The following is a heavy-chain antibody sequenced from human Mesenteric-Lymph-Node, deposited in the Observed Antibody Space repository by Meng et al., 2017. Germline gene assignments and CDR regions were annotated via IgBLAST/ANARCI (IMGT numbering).Heavy chain of an antibody. CDR2: LDWDDDK. CDR3: ARTYGSSWYRFDA. D-gene: IGHD6-13*01. Sequence: SGLTLAKPTQTLTLTCTFSGFPLSTSRMRVSWIRQPSGKALEWLARLDWDDDKVYSTSLKTRLTISKDTSKNQVVLTMTNMDPEDTATYYCARTYGSSWYRFDAWGQGTLVTVSS. V-gene: IGHV2-70*04. J-gene: IGHJ4*02. CDR1: GFPLSTSRMR.